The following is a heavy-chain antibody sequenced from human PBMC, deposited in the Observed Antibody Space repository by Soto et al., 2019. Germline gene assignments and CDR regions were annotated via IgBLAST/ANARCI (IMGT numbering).Heavy chain of an antibody. CDR2: IIPMFNTA. J-gene: IGHJ4*02. V-gene: IGHV1-69*13. CDR3: AKGKLGYCSSTSCALDY. Sequence: SVKVSCKASGVTFSSYKITWVRQAPGQGLEWVGGIIPMFNTANHAQKFQGRVTLTADDSTSTAYMELRSLRSEDTAVYYCAKGKLGYCSSTSCALDYWGQGTLVTVSS. CDR1: GVTFSSYK. D-gene: IGHD2-2*01.